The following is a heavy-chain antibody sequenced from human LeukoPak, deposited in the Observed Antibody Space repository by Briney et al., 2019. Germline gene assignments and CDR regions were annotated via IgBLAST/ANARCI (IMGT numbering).Heavy chain of an antibody. CDR3: ARDQSYYDSSGYYYPEYFQH. J-gene: IGHJ1*01. D-gene: IGHD3-22*01. Sequence: GGSLRLSCAASGFTFSSYSMNWVRQAPGKGLEWVSYISSSSSTIYYADSVKGRFTISRDNAKNSLYLQMNSLRDEDTAVYYCARDQSYYDSSGYYYPEYFQHWGQGTLVTVSS. V-gene: IGHV3-48*02. CDR1: GFTFSSYS. CDR2: ISSSSSTI.